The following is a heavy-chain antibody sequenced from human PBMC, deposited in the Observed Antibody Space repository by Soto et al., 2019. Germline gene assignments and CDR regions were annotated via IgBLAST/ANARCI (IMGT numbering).Heavy chain of an antibody. CDR2: IIPIFGTP. CDR3: ARDSRLWGSTGWKRENLFDI. D-gene: IGHD3-16*01. V-gene: IGHV1-69*18. J-gene: IGHJ3*02. Sequence: QVQLEQSGAEVKRPGSSVKVSCKTSGGNFNTYPISWVRQAPGHRLEWMGKIIPIFGTPDYAQKFQGRVTINADEATTTVYMELRSLKSDDSAVSYCARDSRLWGSTGWKRENLFDIWGQGTMVTVSS. CDR1: GGNFNTYP.